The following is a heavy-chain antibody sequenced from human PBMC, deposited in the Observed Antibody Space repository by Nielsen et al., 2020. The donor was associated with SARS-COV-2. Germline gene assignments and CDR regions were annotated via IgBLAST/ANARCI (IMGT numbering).Heavy chain of an antibody. CDR1: GFTFSSYS. CDR2: ISSSRSYI. D-gene: IGHD6-19*01. J-gene: IGHJ4*02. V-gene: IGHV3-21*01. CDR3: ARVPQSSGWIYWDY. Sequence: GGSLRLSCAASGFTFSSYSMNWVRQAPGKGLEWVSSISSSRSYIYYADSVKGRFTISRDNAKNSLYLQMNSLRAEDTAVYYCARVPQSSGWIYWDYWGQGTLVTVSS.